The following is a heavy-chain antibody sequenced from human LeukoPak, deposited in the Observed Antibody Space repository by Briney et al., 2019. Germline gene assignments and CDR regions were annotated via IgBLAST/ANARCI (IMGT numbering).Heavy chain of an antibody. CDR3: ARQEQGTDAIDY. Sequence: PSETLSLTCTVSGGSISSYYWSWIRQPPGKGLEWIGYISYSGNTNYNPSLKSRVTISVDTSKNQFSLKLSSVTAADTAVYYCARQEQGTDAIDYWGQGTLVTVSS. V-gene: IGHV4-59*08. CDR2: ISYSGNT. CDR1: GGSISSYY. D-gene: IGHD1-26*01. J-gene: IGHJ4*02.